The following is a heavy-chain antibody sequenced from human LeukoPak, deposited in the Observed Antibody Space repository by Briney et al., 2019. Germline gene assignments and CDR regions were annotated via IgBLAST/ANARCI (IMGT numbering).Heavy chain of an antibody. J-gene: IGHJ1*01. D-gene: IGHD4-23*01. CDR1: GGTFSSYA. CDR3: ARPDYGGTDAEYSST. Sequence: GSSVKVSCKSSGGTFSSYAISWVRQAPGQGLEWMGGIIPIFGTANYAQKFQGRVTITADESTSTAYMELSSLRSEDTAVYYCARPDYGGTDAEYSSTGARAPWSPSPQ. CDR2: IIPIFGTA. V-gene: IGHV1-69*01.